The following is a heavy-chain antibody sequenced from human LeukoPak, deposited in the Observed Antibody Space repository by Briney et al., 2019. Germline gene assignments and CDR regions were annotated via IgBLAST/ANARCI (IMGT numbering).Heavy chain of an antibody. J-gene: IGHJ5*02. CDR1: GYTFTGYY. CDR2: INPNSGGT. D-gene: IGHD6-13*01. Sequence: ASVKVSCKASGYTFTGYYMHWVRQAPGQGLEWMGWINPNSGGTNYAQKFQGRVTMTRDTSISTAYMELSRLRSDDTAVCYCARSRYSSSWYNDIWFDPWGQGTLVTVSS. CDR3: ARSRYSSSWYNDIWFDP. V-gene: IGHV1-2*02.